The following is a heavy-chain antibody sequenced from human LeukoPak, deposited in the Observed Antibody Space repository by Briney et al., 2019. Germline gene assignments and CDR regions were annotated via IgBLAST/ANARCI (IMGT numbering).Heavy chain of an antibody. V-gene: IGHV1-69*05. CDR3: ERSTLPNVYSSSWYPTYYYYYMDV. CDR2: IIPIFGTA. J-gene: IGHJ6*03. Sequence: ASVKVSCKASGGTFSSYAISWVRQAPGQGLEWMGGIIPIFGTANYAQKSQWRVTSTTDSSTSTASMELSSLRSEDTAVYYCERSTLPNVYSSSWYPTYYYYYMDVWGKGTTVTVSS. CDR1: GGTFSSYA. D-gene: IGHD6-13*01.